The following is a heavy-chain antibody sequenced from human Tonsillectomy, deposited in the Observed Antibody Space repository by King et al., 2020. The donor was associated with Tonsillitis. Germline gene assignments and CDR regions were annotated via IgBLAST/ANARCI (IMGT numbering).Heavy chain of an antibody. D-gene: IGHD6-13*01. CDR1: GFIFSNYG. Sequence: VQLVESGGGVVQPGRSLRLSCGASGFIFSNYGMNWVRQAPGKGLEGVTVISYDGSNKFYADSVKGRFTISRDGSKNTLYLQMNSLRVGDTAVYSCAKDRAQQLTLDYWGQGTLVTVSS. V-gene: IGHV3-30*18. J-gene: IGHJ4*02. CDR2: ISYDGSNK. CDR3: AKDRAQQLTLDY.